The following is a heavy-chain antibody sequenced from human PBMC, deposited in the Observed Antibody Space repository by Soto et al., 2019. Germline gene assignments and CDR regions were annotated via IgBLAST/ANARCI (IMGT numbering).Heavy chain of an antibody. CDR2: IYYSGST. Sequence: SETLSLTCTVSGGSISSGGYYWSWIRQHPGKGLEWIGYIYYSGSTYYNPSLKSRVTISVDTSKNQFSLKLSSVTAADTAVYYCARDMVRGVIRFFDYWGQGTLVTVS. CDR1: GGSISSGGYY. J-gene: IGHJ4*02. V-gene: IGHV4-31*02. D-gene: IGHD3-10*01. CDR3: ARDMVRGVIRFFDY.